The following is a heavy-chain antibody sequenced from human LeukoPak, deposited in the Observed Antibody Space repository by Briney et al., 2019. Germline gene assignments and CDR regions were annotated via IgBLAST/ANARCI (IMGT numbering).Heavy chain of an antibody. CDR2: ISYDGTNK. D-gene: IGHD2/OR15-2a*01. CDR3: ARDMWSYFYEN. CDR1: GFTFSSYG. V-gene: IGHV3-30*03. Sequence: GGSLRLSCAASGFTFSSYGMHWVRQAPGKGLEWVAVISYDGTNKYYADAVKGRFTISRDNSKNTLYLQMNSLRAEDTAVYYCARDMWSYFYENWGQGTLVTVSS. J-gene: IGHJ4*02.